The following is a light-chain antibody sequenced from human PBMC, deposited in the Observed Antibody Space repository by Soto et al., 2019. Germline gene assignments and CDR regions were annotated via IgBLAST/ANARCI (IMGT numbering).Light chain of an antibody. J-gene: IGKJ1*01. CDR2: KAS. V-gene: IGKV1-5*03. CDR3: QQYGSSGT. Sequence: DIQMTQSPSSLSGSVGDRVTITCRASQTIISWLAWYQQKPGKAPKLLIYKASTLKSGVPSRFSGSGSGTDFTLTISRLEPEDFAVYYCQQYGSSGTFGQGTKVDI. CDR1: QTIISW.